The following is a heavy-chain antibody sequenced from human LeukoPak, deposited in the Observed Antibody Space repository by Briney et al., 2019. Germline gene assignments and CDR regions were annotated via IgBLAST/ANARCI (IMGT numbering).Heavy chain of an antibody. Sequence: GGSLRLSCAASGFTFSRSSMSWVRQAPGRGLEWVSSITGSSSYIYYADSVKGRFTISRDNAEKSVYLQMNSLRAEDTAVYYCAREYYYDNNAGNSWGQGTLVTVSS. CDR3: AREYYYDNNAGNS. CDR2: ITGSSSYI. D-gene: IGHD3-22*01. V-gene: IGHV3-21*01. J-gene: IGHJ4*02. CDR1: GFTFSRSS.